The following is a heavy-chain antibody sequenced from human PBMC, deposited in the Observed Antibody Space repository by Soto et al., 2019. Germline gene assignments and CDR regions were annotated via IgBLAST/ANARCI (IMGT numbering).Heavy chain of an antibody. CDR2: ISPNSEKT. J-gene: IGHJ4*02. CDR3: IDDY. CDR1: GYTFSNFG. V-gene: IGHV1-18*01. Sequence: ASVKVSCKASGYTFSNFGISWVRQAPGEGLEWMGWISPNSEKTKIAQRFQGRVTMTTDISTSTSYLELRGLTSDDTAVYYLIDDYWGQG. D-gene: IGHD2-21*01.